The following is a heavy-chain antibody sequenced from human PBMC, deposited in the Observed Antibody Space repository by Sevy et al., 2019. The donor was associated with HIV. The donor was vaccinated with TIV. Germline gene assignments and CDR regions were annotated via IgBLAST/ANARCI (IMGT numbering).Heavy chain of an antibody. J-gene: IGHJ3*02. V-gene: IGHV3-23*01. CDR2: LSGNGGST. CDR3: AKDRIWELGDAFDI. Sequence: GGSLRLSCAASGFTFSSYAMSWVRQAPGKGLEWVSGLSGNGGSTNYADSVKGRFALSRDNSKNTLYLQMNNLRAEDTAIYFCAKDRIWELGDAFDIWGQGKMVTVSS. D-gene: IGHD1-7*01. CDR1: GFTFSSYA.